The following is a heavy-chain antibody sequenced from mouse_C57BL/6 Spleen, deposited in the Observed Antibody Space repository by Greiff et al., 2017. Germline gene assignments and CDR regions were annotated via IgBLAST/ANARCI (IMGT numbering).Heavy chain of an antibody. CDR3: ARWPSKAMDY. D-gene: IGHD2-10*02. J-gene: IGHJ4*01. CDR2: IYPGSGST. CDR1: GYTFTSYW. V-gene: IGHV1-55*01. Sequence: QVQLQQPGAELVKPGASVKMSCKASGYTFTSYWITWVKQRPGQGLEWIGDIYPGSGSTTYNEKFKSKATLTGDTSSSTAYMQLSSLTSEDSAVYFCARWPSKAMDYWCQGPSVTVSS.